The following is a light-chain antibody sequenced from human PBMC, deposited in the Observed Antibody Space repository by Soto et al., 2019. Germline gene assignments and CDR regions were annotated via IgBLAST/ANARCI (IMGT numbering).Light chain of an antibody. J-gene: IGKJ2*01. V-gene: IGKV1-5*01. CDR1: QSISSY. CDR3: QQYISYPYT. Sequence: DIQMTQSPSSLSASVGDRVTITCRASQSISSYLNWYQQKPGTAPKLLIYDASSLEGGVPSRFSASGSGTEFTLTISSLQPDDLATYYCQQYISYPYTFGQGTK. CDR2: DAS.